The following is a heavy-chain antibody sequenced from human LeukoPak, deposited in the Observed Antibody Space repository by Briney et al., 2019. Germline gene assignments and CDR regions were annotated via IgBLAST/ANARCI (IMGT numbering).Heavy chain of an antibody. D-gene: IGHD3-10*01. CDR2: ISYDGSNK. Sequence: GGYLRLSCAASGFTFSSYAMHWVRQAPGKGLEWVAVISYDGSNKYYADSVKGRFTISRDNSKNTLYLQMNSLRAEDTAVYYCAKGPSGWYFDLWGRGTLVTVSS. CDR1: GFTFSSYA. J-gene: IGHJ2*01. V-gene: IGHV3-30*04. CDR3: AKGPSGWYFDL.